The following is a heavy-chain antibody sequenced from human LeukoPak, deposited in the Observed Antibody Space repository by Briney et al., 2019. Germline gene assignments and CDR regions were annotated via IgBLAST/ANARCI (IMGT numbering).Heavy chain of an antibody. Sequence: GGSLRLSCAASGFTFSSYGMHWVRQAPGKGLEWVAVISYDGSNKYYADSVKGRFTISRDNAKNSLYLQMNNLKAEDTAVYYCARGVFATGWYPDNFDYWGQGILVTVSS. CDR2: ISYDGSNK. J-gene: IGHJ4*02. CDR1: GFTFSSYG. D-gene: IGHD6-19*01. CDR3: ARGVFATGWYPDNFDY. V-gene: IGHV3-30*03.